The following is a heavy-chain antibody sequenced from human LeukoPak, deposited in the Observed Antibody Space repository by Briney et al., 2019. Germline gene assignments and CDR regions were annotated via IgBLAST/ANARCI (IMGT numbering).Heavy chain of an antibody. CDR1: GGSISSSSYY. Sequence: SETLSLTCTVSGGSISSSSYYWGWIRQPPGKRLEWIGSIYYSGSTYYNPSLKSRVTISVDTSKNQFSLKLSSVTAADTAVYYCARAIVVVPAAHYNWFDPWGQGTLITVSS. CDR2: IYYSGST. CDR3: ARAIVVVPAAHYNWFDP. J-gene: IGHJ5*02. V-gene: IGHV4-39*01. D-gene: IGHD2-2*01.